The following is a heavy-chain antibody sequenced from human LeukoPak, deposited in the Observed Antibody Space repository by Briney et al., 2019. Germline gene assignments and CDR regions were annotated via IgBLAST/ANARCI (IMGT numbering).Heavy chain of an antibody. Sequence: GGSLRLSCAVSGFTFSNFWMSWVRQAPGRGLEWVANIHPEGNEKYHVESVKGRFTISRDNTKNLLFLQMNGLRVEDTAVYYCARGDDLSGDHWGQGTLVTVSS. J-gene: IGHJ4*02. CDR2: IHPEGNEK. CDR3: ARGDDLSGDH. V-gene: IGHV3-7*04. CDR1: GFTFSNFW. D-gene: IGHD1-1*01.